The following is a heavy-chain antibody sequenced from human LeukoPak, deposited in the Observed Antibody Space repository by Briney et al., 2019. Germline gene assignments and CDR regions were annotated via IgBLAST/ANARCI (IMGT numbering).Heavy chain of an antibody. D-gene: IGHD7-27*01. CDR1: GYTFTSYY. CDR2: INPSGGST. V-gene: IGHV1-46*01. CDR3: ARDEGLGYYFDY. J-gene: IGHJ4*02. Sequence: GASVKVSCKASGYTFTSYYMHWVRQAPGQGLEWMGIINPSGGSTSYAQKFQGRVTMTRDTSTTTVYMELSSLRSEDTAVYYCARDEGLGYYFDYWGQGTLVTVSS.